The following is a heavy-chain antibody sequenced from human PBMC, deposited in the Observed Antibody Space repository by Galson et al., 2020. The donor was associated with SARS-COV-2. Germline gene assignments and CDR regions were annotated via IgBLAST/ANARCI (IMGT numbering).Heavy chain of an antibody. D-gene: IGHD2-15*01. CDR2: ISSSSSYI. CDR1: GFTFSSYS. J-gene: IGHJ4*02. Sequence: GGSLRLSCAASGFTFSSYSMNWVRQAPGKGLEWVSSISSSSSYIYYADSVKGRFTISRDNAKNSLYLQMNSLRAEDTAVYYCARDTVVVAAKFDYWGQGTLVTVSS. V-gene: IGHV3-21*01. CDR3: ARDTVVVAAKFDY.